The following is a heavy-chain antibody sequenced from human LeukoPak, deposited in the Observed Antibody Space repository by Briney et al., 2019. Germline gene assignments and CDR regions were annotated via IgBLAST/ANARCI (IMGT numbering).Heavy chain of an antibody. Sequence: SETLSLTCAVSGGPISSRSCYWGWIRQPPGKGLEWIGSIYYTGSTYHNPSLKSRVTMSVDTSMNQFSLNLNSVTAADTAVYYCARGVIVVVIPHYYFDYWGQGTLVTVSS. J-gene: IGHJ4*02. V-gene: IGHV4-39*07. CDR1: GGPISSRSCY. D-gene: IGHD3-22*01. CDR3: ARGVIVVVIPHYYFDY. CDR2: IYYTGST.